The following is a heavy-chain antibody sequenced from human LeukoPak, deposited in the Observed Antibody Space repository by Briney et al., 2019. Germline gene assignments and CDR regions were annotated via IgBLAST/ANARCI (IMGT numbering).Heavy chain of an antibody. V-gene: IGHV3-21*01. J-gene: IGHJ4*02. D-gene: IGHD3-22*01. CDR3: ARGTSIGDYYDSSGYYEDFDY. CDR2: ISSIISYI. Sequence: GGSLRLSCAASGFTFSSYSMNWVRQAPGKGLEWVSSISSIISYIYYAESVKGRFTISRDNAKNSLYLQMNRLRAEDTAVYYWARGTSIGDYYDSSGYYEDFDYWGQGTLITVSS. CDR1: GFTFSSYS.